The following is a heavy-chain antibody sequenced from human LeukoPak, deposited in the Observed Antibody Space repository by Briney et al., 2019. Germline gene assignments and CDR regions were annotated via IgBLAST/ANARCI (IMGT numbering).Heavy chain of an antibody. D-gene: IGHD3-22*01. CDR1: GFTFSSYS. J-gene: IGHJ4*02. CDR2: IKSKTDGGAT. Sequence: PGGSLRLSCAASGFTFSSYSMSWVRQAPGKGLEWVGRIKSKTDGGATHYAAPVKGRFTISRDDSKNTLYLQMNSLKTEDTAVYYCTTEAYYYDSGAIKYFDYWGQGTLVTVSS. CDR3: TTEAYYYDSGAIKYFDY. V-gene: IGHV3-15*01.